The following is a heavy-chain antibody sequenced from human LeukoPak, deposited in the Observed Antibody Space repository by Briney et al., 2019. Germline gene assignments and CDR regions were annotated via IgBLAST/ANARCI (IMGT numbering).Heavy chain of an antibody. Sequence: SVKVSCKASGGTFSSYAISWVRQAPGQGLEWMGRIIPILGIANYAQKFQGRVTITADKSTSTAYMELSSLRSDDTAVYYCARERHYYDSSGYYGAEYFQHWGQGTLVTVSS. J-gene: IGHJ1*01. D-gene: IGHD3-22*01. CDR3: ARERHYYDSSGYYGAEYFQH. V-gene: IGHV1-69*04. CDR1: GGTFSSYA. CDR2: IIPILGIA.